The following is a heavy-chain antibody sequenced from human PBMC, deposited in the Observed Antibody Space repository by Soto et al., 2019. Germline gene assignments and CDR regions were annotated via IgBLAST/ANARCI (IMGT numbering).Heavy chain of an antibody. Sequence: GSLRLSCAASRFTFSDYSMNCVRQAPGKGLESVSYISGGGESIYYADSVRGRFTISRENAKTSLFLEMNSLREEDTAVYYCARESPSSQWLPTRYFGYWGQGPLVTVSS. J-gene: IGHJ4*02. D-gene: IGHD6-19*01. CDR2: ISGGGESI. CDR1: RFTFSDYS. CDR3: ARESPSSQWLPTRYFGY. V-gene: IGHV3-48*02.